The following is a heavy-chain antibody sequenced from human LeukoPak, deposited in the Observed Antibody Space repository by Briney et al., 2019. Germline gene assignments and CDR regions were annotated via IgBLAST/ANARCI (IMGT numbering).Heavy chain of an antibody. V-gene: IGHV3-7*03. D-gene: IGHD1-1*01. CDR2: IKQDGSEK. J-gene: IGHJ4*02. CDR3: AKDRYRSRDYFDY. CDR1: GFTFSSYW. Sequence: GGSLRLSCAASGFTFSSYWMSWVRQAPGKGLEWVANIKQDGSEKYYVDSVKGRFTISRDNAKNSLYLQMNSLRAEDTAVYYCAKDRYRSRDYFDYWGQGTLVTVSS.